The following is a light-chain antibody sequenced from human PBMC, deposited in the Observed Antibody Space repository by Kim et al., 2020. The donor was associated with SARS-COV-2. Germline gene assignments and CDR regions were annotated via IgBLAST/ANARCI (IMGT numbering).Light chain of an antibody. CDR1: QAVSNF. J-gene: IGKJ5*01. Sequence: SAGDSVTLPCQASQAVSNFLDWYQQKPGKAPNLLIYDASNLATGVPSRFSGSGSGTDFTFTISSLQPEDTAIYYCQQYTNRLSVTFGQGTRLEIK. CDR3: QQYTNRLSVT. V-gene: IGKV1-33*01. CDR2: DAS.